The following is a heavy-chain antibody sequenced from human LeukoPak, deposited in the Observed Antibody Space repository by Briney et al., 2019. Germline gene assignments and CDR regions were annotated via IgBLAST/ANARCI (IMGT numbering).Heavy chain of an antibody. Sequence: SETLSLTCTVSGGSISSYYWSWIRQPPGKGLEWIGYIYYSGSTNYNPSLKGRVTISVDTSKNQFSLKLSSVTAADTVVYYCARGEGLWTYYGMDVWGQGTTVTVSS. J-gene: IGHJ6*02. CDR3: ARGEGLWTYYGMDV. D-gene: IGHD3/OR15-3a*01. CDR2: IYYSGST. V-gene: IGHV4-59*01. CDR1: GGSISSYY.